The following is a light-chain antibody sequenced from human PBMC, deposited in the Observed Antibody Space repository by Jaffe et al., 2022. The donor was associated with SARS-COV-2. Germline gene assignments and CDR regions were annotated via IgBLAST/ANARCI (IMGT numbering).Light chain of an antibody. CDR1: SRDVGPYNY. Sequence: QSALTQPRSVSGSPGQSVTISCTGTSRDVGPYNYVSWYQQYPGKVPKLMIFDVSKRPSGVPDRFSGSKSGNTASLTISGLQAEDEADYYCCSYSGTYTMLFGGGTKLTVL. V-gene: IGLV2-11*01. CDR3: CSYSGTYTML. J-gene: IGLJ2*01. CDR2: DVS.